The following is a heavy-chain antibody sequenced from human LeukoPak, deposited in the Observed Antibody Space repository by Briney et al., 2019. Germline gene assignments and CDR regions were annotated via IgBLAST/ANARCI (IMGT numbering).Heavy chain of an antibody. CDR2: ISHSGST. Sequence: SETLSLTCAVYGGSFSGYYWSWIRQPPGKGLEWIGEISHSGSTNYNPSLKSRVTISVDTSKNQFSLKLSSVTAADTAVYYCARGQVGRAGTFRIWAYFDHWGQGTLVIVSS. D-gene: IGHD6-19*01. CDR3: ARGQVGRAGTFRIWAYFDH. CDR1: GGSFSGYY. V-gene: IGHV4-34*01. J-gene: IGHJ4*02.